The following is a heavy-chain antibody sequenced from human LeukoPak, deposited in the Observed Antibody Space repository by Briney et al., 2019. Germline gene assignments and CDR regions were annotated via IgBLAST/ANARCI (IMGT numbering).Heavy chain of an antibody. J-gene: IGHJ5*02. CDR1: GGTFSSYA. CDR2: IIPIFGTA. Sequence: ASVKVSCKASGGTFSSYAISWVRQAPGQGLEWMGGIIPIFGTANYAQKFQGRVTITTDESTSTAYMELSSLRSEDTAVYYCARAGRESGSYYNWFDPWGQGTLVTVSS. CDR3: ARAGRESGSYYNWFDP. D-gene: IGHD1-26*01. V-gene: IGHV1-69*05.